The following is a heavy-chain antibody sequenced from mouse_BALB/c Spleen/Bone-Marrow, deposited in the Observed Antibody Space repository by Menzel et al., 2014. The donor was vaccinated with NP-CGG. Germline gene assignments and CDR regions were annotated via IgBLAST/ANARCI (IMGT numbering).Heavy chain of an antibody. CDR3: AKNWAMDY. D-gene: IGHD4-1*01. V-gene: IGHV1-84*02. CDR2: IYPGSGNS. J-gene: IGHJ4*01. CDR1: GYTFTDYY. Sequence: LVESGPELVKPGASVKISCEASGYTFTDYYINWVKQKPGQGLEWIGWIYPGSGNSKYNEKFKGKATLTVDTSSSTAYVWLSSLTSEDSAVYFCAKNWAMDYWGHGTSTTVS.